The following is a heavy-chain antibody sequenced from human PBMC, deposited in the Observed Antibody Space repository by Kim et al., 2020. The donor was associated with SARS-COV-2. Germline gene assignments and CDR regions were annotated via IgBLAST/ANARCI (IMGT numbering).Heavy chain of an antibody. Sequence: YTPSLKRRVTISVDTSKDQFSLKLSSVTAADTAVYYCARHDYGNNWFDPWGQGTLVTVSS. J-gene: IGHJ5*02. CDR3: ARHDYGNNWFDP. V-gene: IGHV4-39*01. D-gene: IGHD4-17*01.